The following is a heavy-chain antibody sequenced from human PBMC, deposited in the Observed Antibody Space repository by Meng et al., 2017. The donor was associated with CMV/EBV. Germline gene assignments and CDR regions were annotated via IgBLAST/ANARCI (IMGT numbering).Heavy chain of an antibody. J-gene: IGHJ4*02. D-gene: IGHD3-3*01. CDR1: GYTFTGYY. CDR2: INPNSVGT. CDR3: ASSGDDFWSGYYQDY. Sequence: SVKVSCKASGYTFTGYYMHWVRQAPGQGLEWMGWINPNSVGTNYAQKFQGRVTMTRDTSISPAYMKLSRLRSDDTAVYYCASSGDDFWSGYYQDYWGQGTLVTVSS. V-gene: IGHV1-2*02.